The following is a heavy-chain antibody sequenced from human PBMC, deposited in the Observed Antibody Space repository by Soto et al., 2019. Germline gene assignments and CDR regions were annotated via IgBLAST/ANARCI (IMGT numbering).Heavy chain of an antibody. CDR3: VRDRYSSSGWFDP. V-gene: IGHV6-1*01. CDR2: TYYRSRFFS. D-gene: IGHD3-10*01. J-gene: IGHJ5*02. Sequence: SQTLSLPCAISGDSVSSYSAAWNWIRQSPSGGLEWLGRTYYRSRFFSDYAESVKSLIIINPDTSKNQFPLQLKSVTPEDTAVYYCVRDRYSSSGWFDPWGQGTPVTVSS. CDR1: GDSVSSYSAA.